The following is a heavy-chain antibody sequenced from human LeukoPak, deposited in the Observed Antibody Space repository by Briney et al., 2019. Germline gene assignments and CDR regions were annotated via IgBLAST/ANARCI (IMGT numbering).Heavy chain of an antibody. CDR2: IYHRRST. J-gene: IGHJ4*02. CDR1: GGSISTSNW. D-gene: IGHD1-26*01. Sequence: PSETLSLTCAVSGGSISTSNWWSWVRQPPGKGLEWIGGIYHRRSTQYIPSLKSRVSISVDKSNDHFSLKLTSVTAADTAVYYCGSGDYYYFDYWGQGTLVTVSS. V-gene: IGHV4-4*02. CDR3: GSGDYYYFDY.